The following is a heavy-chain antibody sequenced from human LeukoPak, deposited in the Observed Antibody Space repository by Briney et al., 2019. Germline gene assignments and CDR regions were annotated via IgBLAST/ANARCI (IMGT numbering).Heavy chain of an antibody. J-gene: IGHJ6*03. CDR3: ARDGYHYYGSGTYFGYYYMDV. D-gene: IGHD3-10*01. CDR1: GFTFSSYE. V-gene: IGHV3-48*03. CDR2: ISGSGSAI. Sequence: GGSLRLSCAASGFTFSSYEMNWVRQAPGKGLEWVSYISGSGSAIYYADSVKGRFAISRDNAKNSLYLRMNSLRAEDTAVYYCARDGYHYYGSGTYFGYYYMDVWGKGTTVTISS.